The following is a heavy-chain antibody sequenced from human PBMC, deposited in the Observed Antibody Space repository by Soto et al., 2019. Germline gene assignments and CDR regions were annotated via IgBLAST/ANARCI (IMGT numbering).Heavy chain of an antibody. CDR2: ISYDGSNK. CDR3: AKEGNRVRGPDY. V-gene: IGHV3-30-3*01. Sequence: HPGGSLRLSCAASGFTFSSYAMHWVRQAPGKGLEWVAVISYDGSNKYYADSVKGRFTISRDNSKNKLYVQMNSLRVEDKDVYYCAKEGNRVRGPDYWGQGTLVTVSS. CDR1: GFTFSSYA. J-gene: IGHJ4*02. D-gene: IGHD3-10*01.